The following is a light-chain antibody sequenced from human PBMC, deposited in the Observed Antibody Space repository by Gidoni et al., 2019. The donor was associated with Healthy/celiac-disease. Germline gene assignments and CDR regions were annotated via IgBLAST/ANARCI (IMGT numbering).Light chain of an antibody. CDR1: ALTKQY. Sequence: SYELTQPPSRSVSPGQTARITCSGDALTKQYAYWYQQKPGQAPVLVIYKDSERPSGIPERFSGSSSGTTVTLTISGVQAEDEADYYCQSADSSGTHVVFGGGTKLPVL. CDR3: QSADSSGTHVV. J-gene: IGLJ2*01. V-gene: IGLV3-25*03. CDR2: KDS.